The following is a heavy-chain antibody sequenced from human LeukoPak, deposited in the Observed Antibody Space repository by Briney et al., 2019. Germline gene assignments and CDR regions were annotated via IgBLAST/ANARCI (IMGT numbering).Heavy chain of an antibody. CDR2: IYYSGST. Sequence: PSETLSLTCTVSGGSISSYYWSWIRQPPGKGLEWIGYIYYSGSTNYNPSLKSRVTISVDTSKNQFSLKLSSVTAADTAVYYCARSERWLPRTFDYWGQGTLVTVSS. D-gene: IGHD5-24*01. V-gene: IGHV4-59*01. CDR3: ARSERWLPRTFDY. J-gene: IGHJ4*02. CDR1: GGSISSYY.